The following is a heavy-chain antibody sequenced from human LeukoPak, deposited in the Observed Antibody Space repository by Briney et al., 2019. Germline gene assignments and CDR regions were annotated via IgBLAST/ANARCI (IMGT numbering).Heavy chain of an antibody. CDR1: GFTFSDYI. D-gene: IGHD2-21*01. CDR2: IRRKRNGYTT. CDR3: SREGAQGDQSALDV. Sequence: GGSLRLSCAASGFTFSDYILDWGRQAPGKGLEWIGRIRRKRNGYTTEFAASVKGRFTISRDDSEKSMYLHMNNVKTEDTAVYYCSREGAQGDQSALDVWGQGTMVTVSS. V-gene: IGHV3-72*01. J-gene: IGHJ3*01.